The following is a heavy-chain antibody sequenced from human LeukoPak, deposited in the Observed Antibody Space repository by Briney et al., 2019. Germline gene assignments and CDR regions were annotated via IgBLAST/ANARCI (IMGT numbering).Heavy chain of an antibody. D-gene: IGHD4-17*01. CDR3: ARDYGDPYYFDY. J-gene: IGHJ4*02. Sequence: GASVKVSCKASGYTFTSYAMHWVRQAPGQGLEWMGIINPSGGSTSYAQKFQGRVTMTRDTSTSTVYMELSSLRSEDTAVYYCARDYGDPYYFDYWGQGTLVTVSS. CDR1: GYTFTSYA. CDR2: INPSGGST. V-gene: IGHV1-46*01.